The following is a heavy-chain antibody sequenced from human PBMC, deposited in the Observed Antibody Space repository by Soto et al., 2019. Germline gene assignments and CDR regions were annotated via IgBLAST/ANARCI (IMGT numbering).Heavy chain of an antibody. CDR3: AKGTDYGDYVMPTDY. D-gene: IGHD4-17*01. CDR1: GFTSSSYA. CDR2: ISGSGGST. V-gene: IGHV3-23*01. J-gene: IGHJ4*02. Sequence: GGSLRLSCAASGFTSSSYAMSWVRQAPGKGLEWVSAISGSGGSTYYADSVKGRFTISRDNSKNTLYLQMNSLRAEDTAVYCCAKGTDYGDYVMPTDYWGQGTLVTVSS.